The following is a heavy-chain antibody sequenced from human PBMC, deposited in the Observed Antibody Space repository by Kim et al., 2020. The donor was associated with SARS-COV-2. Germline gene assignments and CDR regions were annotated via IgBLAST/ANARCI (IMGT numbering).Heavy chain of an antibody. Sequence: GGSLRLSCAASGFTFSGYSIHWVRQASGKGLEWVGRVRGKANNYATAYAASVKGRFTVARDDSKNTAYLQMNSLKTEDTAVYYCAAGGGAGDWGQGTLVTVSS. CDR1: GFTFSGYS. CDR2: VRGKANNYAT. D-gene: IGHD2-8*02. V-gene: IGHV3-73*01. CDR3: AAGGGAGD. J-gene: IGHJ4*02.